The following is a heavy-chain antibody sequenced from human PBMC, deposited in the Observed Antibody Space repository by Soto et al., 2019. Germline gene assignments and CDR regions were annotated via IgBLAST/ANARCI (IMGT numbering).Heavy chain of an antibody. V-gene: IGHV3-21*01. CDR1: GFTFSSYS. CDR3: ARDPGSSSLGAFDI. Sequence: GGSLRLSCAASGFTFSSYSMNWVRQAPGKGLEWVSSISSSSNYIYYADSVKGRFTISRDNAKNSLYLQMNSLRAEDTAVYYCARDPGSSSLGAFDIWGQGTMVTVSS. J-gene: IGHJ3*02. CDR2: ISSSSNYI. D-gene: IGHD6-6*01.